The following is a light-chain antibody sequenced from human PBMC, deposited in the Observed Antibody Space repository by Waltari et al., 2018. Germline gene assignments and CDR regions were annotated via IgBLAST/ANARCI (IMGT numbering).Light chain of an antibody. Sequence: SYELTQPPSVSVSPGQTATITCSGDNLEDKYVCWYQQRPGQSPLLVIFQDFKRPSGIPELFSGSNSGQTATLTISGTQAIDEADYYCQALDSSRNAVIFGGGTKLTVL. V-gene: IGLV3-1*01. CDR3: QALDSSRNAVI. J-gene: IGLJ2*01. CDR1: NLEDKY. CDR2: QDF.